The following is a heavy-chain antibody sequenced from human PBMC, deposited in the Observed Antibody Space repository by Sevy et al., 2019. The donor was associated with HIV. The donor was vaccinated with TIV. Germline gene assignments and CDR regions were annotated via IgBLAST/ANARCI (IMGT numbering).Heavy chain of an antibody. Sequence: GGSLRLSCAASGFTLSSYAMSWVRQAPGKGLEWVSAISGSGGSTYYAYSVKGRFTISRDNSKNTLYLQMNSLRAEDTAVYYCAKDLVPNIVATMMCDAFDIWGQGSMVTVSS. CDR2: ISGSGGST. D-gene: IGHD5-12*01. CDR1: GFTLSSYA. V-gene: IGHV3-23*01. CDR3: AKDLVPNIVATMMCDAFDI. J-gene: IGHJ3*02.